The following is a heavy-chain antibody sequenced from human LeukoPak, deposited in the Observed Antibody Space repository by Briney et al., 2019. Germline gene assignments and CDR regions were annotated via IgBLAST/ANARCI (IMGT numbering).Heavy chain of an antibody. Sequence: SETLCLTCTVSGGSISSYYWSWIRQPPGKGLEWIGYIYFSGSTNYNPSLKSRVTISVDTSRNQFSLQLSSVTAADTAVYYCARTSHPHGSSWLFDYWGQGTLVTVSS. J-gene: IGHJ4*02. CDR1: GGSISSYY. CDR3: ARTSHPHGSSWLFDY. CDR2: IYFSGST. V-gene: IGHV4-59*01. D-gene: IGHD6-13*01.